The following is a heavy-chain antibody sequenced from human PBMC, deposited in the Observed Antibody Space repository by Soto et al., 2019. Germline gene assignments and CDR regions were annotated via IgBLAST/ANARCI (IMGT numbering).Heavy chain of an antibody. V-gene: IGHV3-66*01. CDR2: IYSGGST. Sequence: GGSLRLSCAASGFTVSSNYMSWVRQAPGKGLEWVSVIYSGGSTYYADSVKGRFTISRDNSKNTLYLQMNSLRAEDTAVYYCARVRGYCSGGSCYSYYFDYWGQGTLVTVSS. D-gene: IGHD2-15*01. J-gene: IGHJ4*02. CDR3: ARVRGYCSGGSCYSYYFDY. CDR1: GFTVSSNY.